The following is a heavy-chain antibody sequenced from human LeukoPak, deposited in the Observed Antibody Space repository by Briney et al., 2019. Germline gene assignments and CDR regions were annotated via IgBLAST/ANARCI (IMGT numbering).Heavy chain of an antibody. Sequence: GGSLRLSCAASGFTFSSYGMSWVRQAPGKGLECVSSISGSGGSTNHADSVKGRFTISRDNSKNTLYLQMNSLRAEDTAVYYCAKVWTAYSDDYFDYWGQGALVTVSS. D-gene: IGHD3/OR15-3a*01. J-gene: IGHJ4*02. CDR1: GFTFSSYG. CDR3: AKVWTAYSDDYFDY. V-gene: IGHV3-23*01. CDR2: ISGSGGST.